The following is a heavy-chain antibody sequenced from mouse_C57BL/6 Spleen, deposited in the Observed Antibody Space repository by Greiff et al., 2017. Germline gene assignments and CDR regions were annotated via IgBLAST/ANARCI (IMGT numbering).Heavy chain of an antibody. CDR2: IYPRSGNT. CDR1: GYTFTSYG. D-gene: IGHD1-1*01. V-gene: IGHV1-81*01. Sequence: QVHVKQSGAELARPGASVKLSCKASGYTFTSYGIRWVKQRTGQGLEWIGEIYPRSGNTYYNEKFKGKATLTADKSSSTAYMELRSLTSEDSAVYVCARFGSSPYYYAKDYWGQGTSVTVSS. J-gene: IGHJ4*01. CDR3: ARFGSSPYYYAKDY.